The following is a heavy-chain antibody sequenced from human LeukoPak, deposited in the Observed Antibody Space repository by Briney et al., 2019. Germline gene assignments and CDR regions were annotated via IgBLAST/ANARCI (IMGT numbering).Heavy chain of an antibody. V-gene: IGHV4-34*01. J-gene: IGHJ4*02. CDR1: GGSFSGYY. D-gene: IGHD3-3*01. Sequence: SETLSLTCAVYGGSFSGYYWSWIRQPPGKGLEWIGEINHSGSTNYNPSLESRVTISVDTSKNQFSLKLSSVTAADTAVYYCARGNKVLRFLEWLLPLDYWGQGTLVTVSS. CDR3: ARGNKVLRFLEWLLPLDY. CDR2: INHSGST.